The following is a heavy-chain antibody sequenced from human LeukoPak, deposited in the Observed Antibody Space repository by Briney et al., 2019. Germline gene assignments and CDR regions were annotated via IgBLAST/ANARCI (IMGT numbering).Heavy chain of an antibody. V-gene: IGHV3-9*01. J-gene: IGHJ6*03. CDR2: ISWNSGTI. Sequence: PGRSLRLSCAASGVTFDDYAMHWVRQAPGRGLEWVSGISWNSGTIVYADSVKGRFTISRDNAKNSLYLQMNSLRAEDTAVYYCAKVNRGFGENNYYYYYMDVWGKGTTVTVSS. CDR3: AKVNRGFGENNYYYYYMDV. CDR1: GVTFDDYA. D-gene: IGHD3-10*01.